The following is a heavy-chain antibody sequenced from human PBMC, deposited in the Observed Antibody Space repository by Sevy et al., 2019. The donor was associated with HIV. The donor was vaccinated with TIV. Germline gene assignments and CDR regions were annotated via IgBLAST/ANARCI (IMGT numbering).Heavy chain of an antibody. D-gene: IGHD2-2*01. CDR2: MNPNSGNT. Sequence: ASVKVSCKASGYTFTTYDINWVRQATGQGLEWMGWMNPNSGNTGYAQKFQGRATMTRNTSIETAYMELSSLRSEDTVVYYCARFLSTSYYYYHAMDVWGQGTTVTVSS. CDR3: ARFLSTSYYYYHAMDV. J-gene: IGHJ6*02. CDR1: GYTFTTYD. V-gene: IGHV1-8*01.